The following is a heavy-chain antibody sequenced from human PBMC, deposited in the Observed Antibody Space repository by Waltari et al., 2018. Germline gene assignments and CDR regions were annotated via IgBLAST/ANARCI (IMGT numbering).Heavy chain of an antibody. D-gene: IGHD5-18*01. Sequence: EAQLVESGGGLVQPGGSLRLSCEASGLNFANYWMHWVRQAPGKGLEWVSGINDSGSSTYYADSVKGRFTISRDNSKNTLYLQMNSLRAEDTAVYYCAKDKEGHTYGLFDYWGQGMLVTVSS. CDR3: AKDKEGHTYGLFDY. CDR1: GLNFANYW. J-gene: IGHJ4*02. CDR2: INDSGSST. V-gene: IGHV3-23*04.